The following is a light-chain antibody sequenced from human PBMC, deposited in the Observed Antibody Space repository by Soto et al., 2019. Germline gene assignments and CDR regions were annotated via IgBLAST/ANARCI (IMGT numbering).Light chain of an antibody. CDR2: DNN. J-gene: IGLJ2*01. V-gene: IGLV1-51*01. CDR1: SSNIGNNY. Sequence: QSVLTQPPSVSAAPGQTVTISCSGSSSNIGNNYVSWYQQLPGTAPKLLIYDNNKRPSGIPDRFSGSKSGTSATLGITGLQTGDEADYYCATWHSNLNVGVFGGGTKLTVL. CDR3: ATWHSNLNVGV.